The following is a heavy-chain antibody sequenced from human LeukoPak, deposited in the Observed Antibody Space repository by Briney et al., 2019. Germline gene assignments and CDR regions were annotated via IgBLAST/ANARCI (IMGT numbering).Heavy chain of an antibody. CDR2: ISYDGSNK. V-gene: IGHV3-30*04. J-gene: IGHJ6*03. D-gene: IGHD3-22*01. Sequence: PGGSLRLSCAASGFTFSSYEMNWVRQAPGKGLEWVAVISYDGSNKYNADSVKGRFTISSDNSKNTLYLQMNSLRVEDTAVYYCARVFHYYDSSGYYKQMGDDYYYYMDVWGKGTTVTVSS. CDR3: ARVFHYYDSSGYYKQMGDDYYYYMDV. CDR1: GFTFSSYE.